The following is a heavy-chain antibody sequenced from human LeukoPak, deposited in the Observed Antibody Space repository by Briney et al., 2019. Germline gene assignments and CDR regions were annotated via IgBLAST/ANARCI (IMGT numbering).Heavy chain of an antibody. D-gene: IGHD3-16*01. J-gene: IGHJ4*02. CDR2: IIPIFGIA. CDR1: GGTFSSYA. CDR3: ARDEAVGGY. V-gene: IGHV1-69*04. Sequence: GPSVKLSCKSSGGTFSSYAISWVRQGPGQGLELMGRIIPIFGIATYAQKFHGRVTIIADKSTSTPYMELSSLRSEGTAVYYCARDEAVGGYCGQGTLVTASS.